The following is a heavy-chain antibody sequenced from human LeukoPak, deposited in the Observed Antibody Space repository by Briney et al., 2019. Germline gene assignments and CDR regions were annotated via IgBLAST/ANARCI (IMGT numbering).Heavy chain of an antibody. CDR3: ARHDFGSLDY. CDR2: IKQDGSEK. CDR1: GFTISSYW. V-gene: IGHV3-7*05. J-gene: IGHJ4*02. Sequence: GGSLRLSCAASGFTISSYWMSWVRQAPGKGLEWVANIKQDGSEKHYVDSVKGRFTISRDNAKNSLYLQMNSLRAEDTAVYYCARHDFGSLDYWGQGTLVTVSS. D-gene: IGHD4-17*01.